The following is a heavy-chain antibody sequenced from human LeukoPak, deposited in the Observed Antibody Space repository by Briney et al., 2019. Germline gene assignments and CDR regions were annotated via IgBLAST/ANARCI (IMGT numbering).Heavy chain of an antibody. CDR3: ARDGCGSSSCLDY. J-gene: IGHJ4*02. CDR1: GGTINSYY. D-gene: IGHD6-6*01. V-gene: IGHV4-59*01. CDR2: ISYSGST. Sequence: SETLSLTCTVSGGTINSYYWSWIRQPPGKGLEWIGYISYSGSTNYNPSLKSRVTISVDTSKNQFSLKLSSVTAADTAVYYCARDGCGSSSCLDYRGQGTLVTVSS.